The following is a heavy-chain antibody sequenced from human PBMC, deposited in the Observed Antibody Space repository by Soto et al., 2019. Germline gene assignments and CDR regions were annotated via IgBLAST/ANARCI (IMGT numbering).Heavy chain of an antibody. CDR1: GFTFSSYG. V-gene: IGHV3-30*03. CDR2: ISYDGSNK. J-gene: IGHJ4*02. D-gene: IGHD2-15*01. CDR3: ARYGGSQPFDY. Sequence: TGGSLRLSCAASGFTFSSYGMHWVRQAPGKGLEWVAVISYDGSNKYYADSVKGRFTISRDNSKNTLYLQMNSLRAEDTAVYYCARYGGSQPFDYWGQGTLVTVSS.